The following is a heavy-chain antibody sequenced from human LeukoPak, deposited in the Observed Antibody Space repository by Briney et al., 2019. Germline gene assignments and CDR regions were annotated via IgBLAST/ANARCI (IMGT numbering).Heavy chain of an antibody. CDR2: INPADGYT. Sequence: GESLKISCKGSGYRFTNYWIGWVRQMPGKGLEWMGIINPADGYTRYSPSFQGQVTISADTSIFTAYLQWSSLKASDTAIYYCARPHDTGVGASGSGWSYFDFWGQGTLITASS. CDR1: GYRFTNYW. V-gene: IGHV5-51*01. CDR3: ARPHDTGVGASGSGWSYFDF. D-gene: IGHD6-19*01. J-gene: IGHJ4*02.